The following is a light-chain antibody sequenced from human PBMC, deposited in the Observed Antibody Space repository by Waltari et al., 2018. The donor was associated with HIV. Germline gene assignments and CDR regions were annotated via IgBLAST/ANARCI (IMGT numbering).Light chain of an antibody. V-gene: IGKV4-1*01. CDR2: WAS. CDR3: QQFSLSPPLT. J-gene: IGKJ4*01. Sequence: DIVMTQSPDSLSVSLGERATINCKSSQSLLYGSNNKNRLAWYQQRPGQPPKLLISWASTRESGVPDRFSGSWSGTDFTLTINSLQAEDVAVYYCQQFSLSPPLTFGGGTKVEIK. CDR1: QSLLYGSNNKNR.